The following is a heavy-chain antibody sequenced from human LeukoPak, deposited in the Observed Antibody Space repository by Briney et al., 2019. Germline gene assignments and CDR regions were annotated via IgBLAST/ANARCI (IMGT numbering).Heavy chain of an antibody. V-gene: IGHV3-9*01. CDR1: GFTFDDYA. CDR2: ISWNSGSI. J-gene: IGHJ3*02. CDR3: AKDIVGADTGAFDI. Sequence: SLRLSCAASGFTFDDYAMHWVRQAPGKGLEWVSGISWNSGSIGYADSVKGRFTISRDNVKNSLYLQMNSLRAEDTALYYCAKDIVGADTGAFDIWGQGTMVTVYS. D-gene: IGHD1-26*01.